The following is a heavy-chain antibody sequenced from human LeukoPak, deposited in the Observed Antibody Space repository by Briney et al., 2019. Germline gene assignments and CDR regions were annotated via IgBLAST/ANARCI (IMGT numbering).Heavy chain of an antibody. J-gene: IGHJ6*04. V-gene: IGHV3-7*03. D-gene: IGHD2-15*01. CDR2: IKQVGSEK. Sequence: CLRLSCSASGLSFSNYATCWVRQAPGKGLGWVANIKQVGSEKYYVDSVKGRFTISRDNAKNSLYLQMNSLRAEDTAVYYCARDFGLRCSGGTCYSVYYYCMDVWGKGTTVTVSS. CDR1: GLSFSNYA. CDR3: ARDFGLRCSGGTCYSVYYYCMDV.